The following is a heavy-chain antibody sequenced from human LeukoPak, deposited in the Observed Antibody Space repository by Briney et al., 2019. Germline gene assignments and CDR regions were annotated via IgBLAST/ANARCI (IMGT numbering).Heavy chain of an antibody. CDR2: ISSDGRDT. CDR1: RFTFSGYT. Sequence: GRSLSLSCAVSRFTFSGYTMHWVRQAPGKGLEWLALISSDGRDTFYADSVKGRFTISRDNSKNTLYLQIDSLRVDDTAVYYCARDKSSQRPYFLGYWGQGTPVTVSS. D-gene: IGHD3-9*01. J-gene: IGHJ4*02. V-gene: IGHV3-30*04. CDR3: ARDKSSQRPYFLGY.